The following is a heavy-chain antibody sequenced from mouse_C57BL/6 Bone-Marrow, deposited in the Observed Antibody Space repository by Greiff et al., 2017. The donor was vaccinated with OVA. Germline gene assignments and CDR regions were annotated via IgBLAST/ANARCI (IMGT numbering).Heavy chain of an antibody. D-gene: IGHD1-1*01. J-gene: IGHJ4*01. CDR2: IDPNSGGT. Sequence: VQLQQPGAELVKPGASVKLSCKASGYTFTSYWMHWVKQRPGRGLEWIGRIDPNSGGTKYNEKFKSKATLTVDKPSSTAYMQLSSLTSEDSAVYYCASITTVVAKEYYYAMDYWGQGTSVTVSS. CDR1: GYTFTSYW. CDR3: ASITTVVAKEYYYAMDY. V-gene: IGHV1-72*01.